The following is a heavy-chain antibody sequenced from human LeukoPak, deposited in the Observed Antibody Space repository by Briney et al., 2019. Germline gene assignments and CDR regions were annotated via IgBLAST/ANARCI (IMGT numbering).Heavy chain of an antibody. V-gene: IGHV1-69*13. Sequence: ASVKVSCKASGGTFSSYAISWVRQAPGQGLEWMGGIIPIFGTANYAQKFQGRVTITADESTSTAYMELSSPRSEDTAVYYCARGGYSSTQLEEYDYWGQGTLVTVSS. D-gene: IGHD6-13*01. CDR2: IIPIFGTA. CDR3: ARGGYSSTQLEEYDY. CDR1: GGTFSSYA. J-gene: IGHJ4*02.